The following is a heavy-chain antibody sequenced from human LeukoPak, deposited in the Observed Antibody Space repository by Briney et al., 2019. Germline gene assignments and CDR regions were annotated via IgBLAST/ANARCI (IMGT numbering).Heavy chain of an antibody. CDR1: GYTFTSYY. J-gene: IGHJ3*02. Sequence: ASVKVSSKASGYTFTSYYMHWVRQAPGQGLEWMGWINPNSGGTNYAQKFQGRVTMTRDTSISTAYRELSRLRSDDTAVYYCARAVVGATAAFDIWGQGTMVTVSS. D-gene: IGHD1-26*01. CDR2: INPNSGGT. V-gene: IGHV1-2*02. CDR3: ARAVVGATAAFDI.